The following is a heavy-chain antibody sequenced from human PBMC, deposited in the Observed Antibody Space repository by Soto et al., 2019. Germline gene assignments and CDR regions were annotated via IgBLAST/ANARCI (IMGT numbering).Heavy chain of an antibody. J-gene: IGHJ4*02. Sequence: EVQLGESGGGLVKPGGSLRLSCAASGFTFSDAWMNWARQAPGKGLEWVGRIKSKAYGGTTDYSAPVKGRFTISRDDSTATMYLQMNSLETEDTGVYYCTSHDATEQNFVPYWGQGTLVTVSS. CDR1: GFTFSDAW. CDR3: TSHDATEQNFVPY. V-gene: IGHV3-15*07. D-gene: IGHD1-7*01. CDR2: IKSKAYGGTT.